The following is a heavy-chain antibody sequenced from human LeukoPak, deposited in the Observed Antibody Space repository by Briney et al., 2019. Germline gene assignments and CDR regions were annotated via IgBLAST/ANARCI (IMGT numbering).Heavy chain of an antibody. Sequence: SETLSLTCTVSGGSISSYYWSWIRQPPGKGLEWIGYIYYSGSTNYNPSLKSRVTISVDTSKNQFSLKLSSVTAADTAVYYCARLSGRWFGGSPDRLDVWGQGTTVTVSS. V-gene: IGHV4-59*08. CDR1: GGSISSYY. D-gene: IGHD3-10*01. J-gene: IGHJ6*02. CDR3: ARLSGRWFGGSPDRLDV. CDR2: IYYSGST.